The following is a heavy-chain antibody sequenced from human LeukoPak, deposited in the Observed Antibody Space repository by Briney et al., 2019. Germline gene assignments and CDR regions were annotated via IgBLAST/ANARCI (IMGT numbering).Heavy chain of an antibody. CDR1: GFTFSSYA. J-gene: IGHJ4*02. CDR2: ISGSGGNT. D-gene: IGHD4-17*01. V-gene: IGHV3-23*01. CDR3: ARRGYGDYYFDY. Sequence: GGSLRLSCAASGFTFSSYAMSWVRQAPGKGLEWVSTISGSGGNTYYADSVKGRFTILKDNSKNTLYLQMNSLRAEDTAVYYCARRGYGDYYFDYWGQGTLVTVSS.